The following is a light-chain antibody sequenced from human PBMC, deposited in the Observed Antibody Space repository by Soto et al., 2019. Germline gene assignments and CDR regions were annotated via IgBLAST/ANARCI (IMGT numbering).Light chain of an antibody. CDR3: QQSYSTVYT. CDR2: AAS. J-gene: IGKJ2*01. Sequence: DIQMTQSPSSLSTSVGDRVTITCRASQSISNYLNWYQQRPGKAPELLIYAASSLQSGVPSRFSGSASGTDFTLTISSLQPEDFATYYCQQSYSTVYTFGQGTKLEIK. V-gene: IGKV1-39*01. CDR1: QSISNY.